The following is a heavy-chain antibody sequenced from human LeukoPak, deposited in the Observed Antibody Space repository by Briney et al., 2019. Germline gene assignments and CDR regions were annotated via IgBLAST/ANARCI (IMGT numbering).Heavy chain of an antibody. D-gene: IGHD6-19*01. CDR2: IIPIFGTA. CDR3: ARSYSSGWYGGEDY. V-gene: IGHV1-69*06. Sequence: ASVKVSCKASGGTFSSYAISWVRQAPGQGLEWMGGIIPIFGTANYAQKFQGRVTITADKATSTAYMELSSLRSEDTAAYYCARSYSSGWYGGEDYWGQGTLVTVSS. CDR1: GGTFSSYA. J-gene: IGHJ4*02.